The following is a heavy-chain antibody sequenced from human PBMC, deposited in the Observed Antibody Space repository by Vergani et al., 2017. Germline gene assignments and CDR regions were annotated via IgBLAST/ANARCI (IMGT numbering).Heavy chain of an antibody. CDR1: GGSISSYY. CDR2: IYYSGST. CDR3: ARVTDYGDSLYYFDC. V-gene: IGHV4-59*01. J-gene: IGHJ4*02. Sequence: QVQLQESGPGLVKPSETLSLTCTVSGGSISSYYWSWIRQPPGKGLEWIGYIYYSGSTNYNPSLKSRVTISVDTSKNQFSLKLSAVTAADTAVYYCARVTDYGDSLYYFDCWGQGTLVTVSS. D-gene: IGHD4-17*01.